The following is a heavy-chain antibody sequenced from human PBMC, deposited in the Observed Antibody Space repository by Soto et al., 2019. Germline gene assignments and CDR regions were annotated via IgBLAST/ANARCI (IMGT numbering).Heavy chain of an antibody. CDR1: GGSISSSNW. J-gene: IGHJ4*02. D-gene: IGHD3-22*01. V-gene: IGHV4-4*02. CDR2: IYHSGST. CDR3: ASQTYYYDSKLTQHDY. Sequence: SETLSLTCAVSGGSISSSNWWSWVRQPPGKGLEWIGEIYHSGSTNYNPSLKSRVTISVDKSKNQFSLKLSSVTAADTAVYYCASQTYYYDSKLTQHDYWGQGTLVTVSS.